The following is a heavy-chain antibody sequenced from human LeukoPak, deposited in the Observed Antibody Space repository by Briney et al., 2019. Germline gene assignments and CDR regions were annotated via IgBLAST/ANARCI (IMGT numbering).Heavy chain of an antibody. J-gene: IGHJ4*02. Sequence: QSGGSPRLSCAASGFTFNDYGMHWVRQATGKGLDWVAVISYDGSNKYYADSVKGRFTISRDNSNTLYLQMNSLRVEDTAVYYCAKDQKFRKDIDYWGQGTLVTVSS. CDR1: GFTFNDYG. CDR2: ISYDGSNK. V-gene: IGHV3-30*18. CDR3: AKDQKFRKDIDY.